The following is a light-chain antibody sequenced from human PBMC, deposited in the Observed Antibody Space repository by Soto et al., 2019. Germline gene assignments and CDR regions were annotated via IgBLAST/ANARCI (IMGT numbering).Light chain of an antibody. J-gene: IGLJ1*01. CDR2: SNN. CDR1: SSHTGSNT. Sequence: QSVLTQPPSASGTPGQRVTISCSGSSSHTGSNTVNWYQQLPGTAPKLLIYSNNQRSSGVPDRFSGSKSGTSASLAISGLQSEDEADYYCAAWDDSLNGRYVFGTGTKVTVL. CDR3: AAWDDSLNGRYV. V-gene: IGLV1-44*01.